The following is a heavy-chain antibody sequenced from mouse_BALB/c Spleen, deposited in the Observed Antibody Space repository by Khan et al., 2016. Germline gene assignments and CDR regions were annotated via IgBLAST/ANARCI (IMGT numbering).Heavy chain of an antibody. CDR1: GYSITSDYA. Sequence: EVQLQESGPGLVKPSQSLSLTCTVTGYSITSDYAWNWIRQFPGNKLEWMGYISYSGSTSYNPSLKSRISITRATSKNQFFLQLNSVTTEDTATYDCARGVAYWGQGTLVTVSA. J-gene: IGHJ3*01. CDR2: ISYSGST. V-gene: IGHV3-2*02. CDR3: ARGVAY.